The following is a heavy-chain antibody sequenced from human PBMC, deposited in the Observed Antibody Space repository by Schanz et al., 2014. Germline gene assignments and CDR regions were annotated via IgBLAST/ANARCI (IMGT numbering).Heavy chain of an antibody. CDR3: AGDWASGRYYSDY. V-gene: IGHV3-30*09. CDR2: ISYDGSHK. Sequence: VQLVESGGGLAQPGGSLRLSCAASGFSFSTYAMSWVRQAPGKGLEWVAVISYDGSHKDYAESVKGRFAISRDNSKDTLYLQMNSLRTEDTAVYYCAGDWASGRYYSDYWGQGTLVTVSS. J-gene: IGHJ4*02. D-gene: IGHD1-26*01. CDR1: GFSFSTYA.